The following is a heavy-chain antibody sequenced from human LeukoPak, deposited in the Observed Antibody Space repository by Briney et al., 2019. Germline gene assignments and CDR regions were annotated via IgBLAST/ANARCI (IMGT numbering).Heavy chain of an antibody. V-gene: IGHV1-46*01. D-gene: IGHD2-15*01. CDR2: IKCNGGST. CDR3: ARERGGTFNFDY. CDR1: GYTFTTYH. J-gene: IGHJ4*02. Sequence: ASVKLSCKASGYTFTTYHMHWVRQAPGQGLEWMGIIKCNGGSTGYAQKFQGRVTMTRDTSTSTAYMELSGLRSEDTAVYYCARERGGTFNFDYWGQGTLVSVSS.